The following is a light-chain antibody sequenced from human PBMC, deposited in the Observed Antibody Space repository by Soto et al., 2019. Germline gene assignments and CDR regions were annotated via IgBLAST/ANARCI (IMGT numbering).Light chain of an antibody. CDR2: GAS. Sequence: EIVLTQSPGTLSLSPGERATLSCRASQSVSSSYLAWYQQKPGQAPRLLTYGASSRATGIPDRFSGSGSGTDFTLTISRLEPEDFAVYYCQQYGSSPSLTFGGGTKLEIK. J-gene: IGKJ4*01. CDR1: QSVSSSY. CDR3: QQYGSSPSLT. V-gene: IGKV3-20*01.